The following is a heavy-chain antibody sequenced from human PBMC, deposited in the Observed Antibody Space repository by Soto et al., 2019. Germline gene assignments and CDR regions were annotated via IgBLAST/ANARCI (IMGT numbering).Heavy chain of an antibody. J-gene: IGHJ6*02. Sequence: SETMSITCAVCGGSFSVYYWRWIRQPPGKGLEWIGEINHSGSTNYNPSLKSRVTISVDTSKNQFSLKLSSVTAADTAVHYCARVGRYYGMDVWGQGTTVTVSS. V-gene: IGHV4-34*01. CDR3: ARVGRYYGMDV. CDR2: INHSGST. CDR1: GGSFSVYY.